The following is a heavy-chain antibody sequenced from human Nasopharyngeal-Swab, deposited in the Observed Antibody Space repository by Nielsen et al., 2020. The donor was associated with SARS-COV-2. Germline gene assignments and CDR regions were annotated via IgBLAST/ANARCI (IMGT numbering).Heavy chain of an antibody. V-gene: IGHV1-18*01. CDR2: MNPNSGNT. J-gene: IGHJ4*02. Sequence: WVRQAPGQGLEWMGWMNPNSGNTNYAQKLQGRVTMTTDTSTSTAYMELRSLRSEDTAVCYCARPGYSSSWYYFDYWGQGTLVTVSS. CDR3: ARPGYSSSWYYFDY. D-gene: IGHD6-13*01.